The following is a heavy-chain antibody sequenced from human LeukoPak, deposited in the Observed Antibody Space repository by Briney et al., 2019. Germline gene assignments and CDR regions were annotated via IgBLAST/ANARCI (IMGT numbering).Heavy chain of an antibody. D-gene: IGHD2-2*01. CDR3: ARDRRYCSSTSCQPYYFDY. CDR2: IIPILGIA. V-gene: IGHV1-69*04. Sequence: SVKVSCKSSGGTFSSYAISWVRQAPGQGLEWMGRIIPILGIANYAQKFQGRVTITADKSTSTAYMELSSLRSEDTAVYYCARDRRYCSSTSCQPYYFDYWGQGTLVTVSS. CDR1: GGTFSSYA. J-gene: IGHJ4*02.